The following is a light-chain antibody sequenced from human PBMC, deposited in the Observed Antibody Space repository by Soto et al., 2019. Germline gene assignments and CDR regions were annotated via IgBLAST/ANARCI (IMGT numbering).Light chain of an antibody. CDR3: QQANSFPIT. Sequence: DIQMTQTTSSVSASVGDRVTITCRASQGISSWLVWYQQKPGKAPKLLIYAASSLQSGVPSRFSGSGSGTDFTLTISSLQPEDFATYYCQQANSFPITFGQGTRLENK. J-gene: IGKJ5*01. V-gene: IGKV1-12*01. CDR1: QGISSW. CDR2: AAS.